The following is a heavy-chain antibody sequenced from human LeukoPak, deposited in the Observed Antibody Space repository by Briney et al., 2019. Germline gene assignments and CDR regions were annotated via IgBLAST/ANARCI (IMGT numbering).Heavy chain of an antibody. CDR1: GFTFSSYA. CDR3: ARERRSLAGSYGMDV. Sequence: GGSLRLSCAASGFTFSSYAMHWVRQAPGKGLEWVAVISYDGSNKYYADSVKGRFTISRDNSKNTLYLQMNSLRAEDTAVYYCARERRSLAGSYGMDVWGQGTTVTVSS. J-gene: IGHJ6*02. V-gene: IGHV3-30-3*01. D-gene: IGHD3-3*02. CDR2: ISYDGSNK.